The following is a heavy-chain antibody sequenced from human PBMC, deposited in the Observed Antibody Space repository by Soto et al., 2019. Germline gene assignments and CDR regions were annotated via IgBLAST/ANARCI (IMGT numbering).Heavy chain of an antibody. CDR1: GFTFSRYW. Sequence: EVQLVESGGGLVQPGGSLRLSCAASGFTFSRYWMSWVRQAPGKGLEWVANIKQDGSENNYVDSVRGRFTISRDNAKNSLYLQMKGLRAEDTAVYYCARHAGWFLDYWGQGTLVTVSS. V-gene: IGHV3-7*01. CDR3: ARHAGWFLDY. CDR2: IKQDGSEN. D-gene: IGHD6-19*01. J-gene: IGHJ4*02.